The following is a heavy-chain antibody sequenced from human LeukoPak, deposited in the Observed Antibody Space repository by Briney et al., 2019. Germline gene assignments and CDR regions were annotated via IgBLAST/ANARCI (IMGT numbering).Heavy chain of an antibody. Sequence: HGESLKISCKGSGYSFTSYWIGWVRQMPGKGLEWMGIIYPGDSDTRYSPSFQGQVTISADKSISTAYLQWSSLKASDTAMYYCARHGTDNCSGGSCSYWFDPWGQGTLVTVSS. CDR2: IYPGDSDT. V-gene: IGHV5-51*01. CDR3: ARHGTDNCSGGSCSYWFDP. CDR1: GYSFTSYW. J-gene: IGHJ5*02. D-gene: IGHD2-15*01.